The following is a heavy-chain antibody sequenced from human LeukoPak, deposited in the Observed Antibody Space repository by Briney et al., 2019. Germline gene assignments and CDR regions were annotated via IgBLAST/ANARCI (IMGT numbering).Heavy chain of an antibody. D-gene: IGHD3-16*01. Sequence: QSGGSLRLSCAASGFTFSSYWMSWVRQAPGKGLEWVANMNQDGSEKYYVASVKGRFTISRDNAKNSLYLQMNSLRAEDTAEYYCARDGAPFDYWGQGTLVTVSS. V-gene: IGHV3-7*04. CDR2: MNQDGSEK. J-gene: IGHJ4*02. CDR3: ARDGAPFDY. CDR1: GFTFSSYW.